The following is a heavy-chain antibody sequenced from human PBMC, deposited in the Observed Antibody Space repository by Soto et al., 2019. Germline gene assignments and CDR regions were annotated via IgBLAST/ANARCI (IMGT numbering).Heavy chain of an antibody. Sequence: QVQLVQSGAEVKKPGSSVKVSCKASGGTFNNCTINWVRQAPGQGLEWMGGIIPFFGITNYPQIFQGRITITADRSTTTAYMELSSLRSEDTAVYYCARGGGPPAVRYYDVDVWGHGTTVTVSS. J-gene: IGHJ6*02. CDR3: ARGGGPPAVRYYDVDV. D-gene: IGHD2-2*02. CDR2: IIPFFGIT. CDR1: GGTFNNCT. V-gene: IGHV1-69*17.